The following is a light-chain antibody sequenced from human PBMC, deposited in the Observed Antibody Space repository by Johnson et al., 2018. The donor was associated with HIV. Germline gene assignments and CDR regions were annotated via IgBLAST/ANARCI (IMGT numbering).Light chain of an antibody. Sequence: QSVLTQPPSVSAAPGQKVTISCSGSSSNIGNNYVSWYQQLPGTAPKLLIYDNTQRPSGIPDRVSGSKSGTSATLGITALHTGDAADYYCGTWDSSLNAYVFGTGTKVTVL. J-gene: IGLJ1*01. CDR3: GTWDSSLNAYV. V-gene: IGLV1-51*01. CDR1: SSNIGNNY. CDR2: DNT.